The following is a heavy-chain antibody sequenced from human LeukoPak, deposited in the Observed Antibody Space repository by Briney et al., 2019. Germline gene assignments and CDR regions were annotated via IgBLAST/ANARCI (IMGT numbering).Heavy chain of an antibody. J-gene: IGHJ4*02. V-gene: IGHV4-39*01. CDR3: ATGYSSGWYYFDY. CDR2: IYYSGRP. Sequence: SETLSLTCTVSVGSLSSSSYYWGWIRQPPGRGLGWVGSIYYSGRPYYNPSLQSRVTISVDTSKHQLSMKLSSVTAADTAVYYCATGYSSGWYYFDYWGQGTLVTVSS. D-gene: IGHD6-19*01. CDR1: VGSLSSSSYY.